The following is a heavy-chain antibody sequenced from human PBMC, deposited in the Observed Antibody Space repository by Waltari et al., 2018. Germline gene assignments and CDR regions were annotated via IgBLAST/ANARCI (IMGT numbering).Heavy chain of an antibody. D-gene: IGHD3-10*01. Sequence: EVQLVESGGGLVQPGGSLRLYCAASGFTFSSYAMSWVRQAPGKGLEWVSAISGSGGSTYYADSVKGRFTISRDNSKNTLYLQMNSLRAEDTAVYYCAKGSITMVRGAPAGDYWGQGTLVTVSS. CDR3: AKGSITMVRGAPAGDY. J-gene: IGHJ4*02. V-gene: IGHV3-23*04. CDR1: GFTFSSYA. CDR2: ISGSGGST.